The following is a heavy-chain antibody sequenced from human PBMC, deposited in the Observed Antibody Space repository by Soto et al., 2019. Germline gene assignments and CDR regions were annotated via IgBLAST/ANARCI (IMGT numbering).Heavy chain of an antibody. Sequence: LSLTCTVSGGSISSYYWSWIRQPPGKGLEWIGYIYYSGSTNYNPSLKSRVTISVDTSKNQFSLKLSSVTAADTAVYYCARAGHYYDSSGYYSPWGQGTLVTVSS. CDR3: ARAGHYYDSSGYYSP. CDR1: GGSISSYY. CDR2: IYYSGST. J-gene: IGHJ5*02. D-gene: IGHD3-22*01. V-gene: IGHV4-59*01.